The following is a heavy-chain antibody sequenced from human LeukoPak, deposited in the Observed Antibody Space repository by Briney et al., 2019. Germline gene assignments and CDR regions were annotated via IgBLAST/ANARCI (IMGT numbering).Heavy chain of an antibody. CDR3: ARHVDAIVAAGTRGYAFDI. CDR2: IYPGDSDT. J-gene: IGHJ3*02. Sequence: GESLRISCKGSGYSFTSYWIGWVRQMPGKGLEWMGIIYPGDSDTRYSPSFQGQVTISADKSISTAYLQWSSLKASDTAMYYCARHVDAIVAAGTRGYAFDIWGQGTMVTVSS. V-gene: IGHV5-51*01. CDR1: GYSFTSYW. D-gene: IGHD6-13*01.